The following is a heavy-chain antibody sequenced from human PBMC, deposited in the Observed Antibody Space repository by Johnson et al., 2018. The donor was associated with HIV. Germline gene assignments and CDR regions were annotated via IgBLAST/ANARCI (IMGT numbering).Heavy chain of an antibody. J-gene: IGHJ3*02. CDR2: IKQDGSEK. CDR1: RFTFSSYW. CDR3: ARERQQLVKGGVFDI. V-gene: IGHV3-7*05. Sequence: VQLVESGGGLVQPGGSLRLSCAASRFTFSSYWMSWVRQAPGKGLEWVANIKQDGSEKYYVDSVKGRFPISRDNAKNSLYLQMNSLRAEDMAVYYCARERQQLVKGGVFDIWGQGTMVTVSS. D-gene: IGHD6-13*01.